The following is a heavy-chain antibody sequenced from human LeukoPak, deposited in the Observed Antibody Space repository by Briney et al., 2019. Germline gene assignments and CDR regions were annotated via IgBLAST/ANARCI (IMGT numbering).Heavy chain of an antibody. Sequence: GGSLRLSCAASGFTFISYIMNCVRQAPGKGLQWVSSISSSSRYIYYADSVKGRFTISRDNAKNSLYLQMNSLSAEDTAVYYCARITTRYFDYWGQGTLVTVSS. CDR1: GFTFISYI. D-gene: IGHD1-1*01. V-gene: IGHV3-21*04. CDR2: ISSSSRYI. J-gene: IGHJ4*02. CDR3: ARITTRYFDY.